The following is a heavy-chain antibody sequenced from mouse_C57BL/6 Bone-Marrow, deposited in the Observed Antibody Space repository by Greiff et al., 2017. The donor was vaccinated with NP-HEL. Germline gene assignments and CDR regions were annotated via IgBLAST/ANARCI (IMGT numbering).Heavy chain of an antibody. Sequence: VQLQQPGAELVRPGSSVKLSCKASGYTFTSYWMDWVKQRPGQGLEWIGNIYPSDSETHYNQKFKDKATLTVDKSSSTAYMQLSSLTSEDSAVYYCARRAGSSDWGQGTTLTVSS. J-gene: IGHJ2*01. CDR1: GYTFTSYW. D-gene: IGHD1-1*01. CDR3: ARRAGSSD. CDR2: IYPSDSET. V-gene: IGHV1-61*01.